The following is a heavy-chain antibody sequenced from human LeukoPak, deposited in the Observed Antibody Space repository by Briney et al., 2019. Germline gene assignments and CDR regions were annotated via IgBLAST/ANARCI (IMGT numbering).Heavy chain of an antibody. CDR3: ARGRNDAKNWGSYHHYYFDY. Sequence: SETLSLTCAVYGGSFSGYYWSWIRQPPGKGLEWIGEINHSGSTNYNPSLKSRVTISVDTSKNQFSLKLSSVTAADTAVYYCARGRNDAKNWGSYHHYYFDYWGQGTLVTVSS. CDR1: GGSFSGYY. D-gene: IGHD3-16*02. V-gene: IGHV4-34*01. CDR2: INHSGST. J-gene: IGHJ4*02.